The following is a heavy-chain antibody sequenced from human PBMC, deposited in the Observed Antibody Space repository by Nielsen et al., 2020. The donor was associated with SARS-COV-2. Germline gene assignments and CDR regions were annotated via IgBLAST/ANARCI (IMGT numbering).Heavy chain of an antibody. CDR1: GYIFTSYC. Sequence: KVSCQGSGYIFTSYCIGWVRQIPVKVLDWMGIIYPGDSDTRYSPSFQRQVTLSADKSISTAYLQRSSLKASDTAMYYCARRTDYYDSSGYYYLSGWFDPWGQGTLVTVSS. CDR2: IYPGDSDT. J-gene: IGHJ5*02. V-gene: IGHV5-51*01. D-gene: IGHD3-22*01. CDR3: ARRTDYYDSSGYYYLSGWFDP.